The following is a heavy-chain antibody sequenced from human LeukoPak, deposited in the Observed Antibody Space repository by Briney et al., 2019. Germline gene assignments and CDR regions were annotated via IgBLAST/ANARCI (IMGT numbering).Heavy chain of an antibody. D-gene: IGHD5-24*01. Sequence: SETLSLTCTVSGGSISSYYWSLIRQPPGKGLEWIGYIYYSGSTNYNPSLKSRVTISVDTSKNQFSLKLSSVTAANTAVYYCARAAREMATTPDFDYWGQGTLVTVSS. V-gene: IGHV4-59*01. J-gene: IGHJ4*02. CDR2: IYYSGST. CDR1: GGSISSYY. CDR3: ARAAREMATTPDFDY.